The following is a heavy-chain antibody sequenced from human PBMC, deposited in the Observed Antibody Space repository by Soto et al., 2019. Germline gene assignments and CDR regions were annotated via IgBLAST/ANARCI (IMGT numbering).Heavy chain of an antibody. CDR3: ARWSYLDY. Sequence: GSLRLSCAASGFSFGSYALSWVRQAPGKGLEWVSTISGSDGKTFYADAVKGRFSISRETSQNTLYLQMNSLRADDTAIYYCARWSYLDYWGQGTRVTVSS. CDR2: ISGSDGKT. V-gene: IGHV3-23*01. CDR1: GFSFGSYA. J-gene: IGHJ4*02. D-gene: IGHD3-3*01.